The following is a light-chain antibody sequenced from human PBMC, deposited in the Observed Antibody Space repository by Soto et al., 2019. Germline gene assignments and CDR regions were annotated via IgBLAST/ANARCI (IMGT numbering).Light chain of an antibody. V-gene: IGLV1-40*01. CDR2: INN. J-gene: IGLJ2*01. Sequence: QSVLTQPPSVSGAPGQRVTISCTGSSSNIGAGYDVHWYQQLPGTAPKLLIYINNNRPSGVPDRFSGSKSGASASLAITGLQADDEADYSCQSFDSSLSGSVVFGGGTKLTVL. CDR1: SSNIGAGYD. CDR3: QSFDSSLSGSVV.